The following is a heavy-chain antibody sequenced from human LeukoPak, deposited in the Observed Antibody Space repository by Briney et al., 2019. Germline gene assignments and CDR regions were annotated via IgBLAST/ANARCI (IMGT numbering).Heavy chain of an antibody. Sequence: SETLSLTCTVSGVSISSYYWSWIRQPPGKGLEWIWYIYYSGSTNYNPSLKSRVTISVDTSKNQFSLKLSSVTAADTAVYYCARGLLDSYGYGYYFDYWGQGTLVTVSS. CDR1: GVSISSYY. J-gene: IGHJ4*02. V-gene: IGHV4-59*01. CDR3: ARGLLDSYGYGYYFDY. CDR2: IYYSGST. D-gene: IGHD5-18*01.